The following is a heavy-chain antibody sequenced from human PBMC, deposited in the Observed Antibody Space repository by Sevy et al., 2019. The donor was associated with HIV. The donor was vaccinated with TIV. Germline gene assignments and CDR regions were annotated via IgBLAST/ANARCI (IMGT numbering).Heavy chain of an antibody. CDR1: GFTVSTNY. CDR2: LFYAGDT. J-gene: IGHJ3*01. Sequence: GGSLRLSCAASGFTVSTNYMAWVRQAPGKGLEWISFLFYAGDTYYADSVKGRFTISRDNSRNTLFLQMNSLRAEDTAFYFCPRRSIEDAFHLWGQGTLVTVSS. V-gene: IGHV3-53*01. CDR3: PRRSIEDAFHL.